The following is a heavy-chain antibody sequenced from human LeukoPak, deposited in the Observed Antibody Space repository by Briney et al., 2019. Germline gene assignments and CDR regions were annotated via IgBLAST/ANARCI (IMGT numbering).Heavy chain of an antibody. CDR2: ISTSSSYI. D-gene: IGHD6-13*01. CDR3: ARDTRAAAGTGSYFEY. J-gene: IGHJ4*02. Sequence: GGSLRLSCAASGFTFNNYNMIWVRQAPGKGLEWVSSISTSSSYIYYADSVKCRFTISRDNAKNSLYLQMNSLRAEDTAVYYCARDTRAAAGTGSYFEYWGQGTLVTVSS. V-gene: IGHV3-21*01. CDR1: GFTFNNYN.